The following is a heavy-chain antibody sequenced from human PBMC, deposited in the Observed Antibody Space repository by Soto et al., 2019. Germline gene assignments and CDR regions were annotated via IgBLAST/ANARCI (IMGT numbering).Heavy chain of an antibody. D-gene: IGHD3-10*01. CDR1: GGSFSGYY. V-gene: IGHV4-34*01. CDR3: ARPRITMVRGVIITSYYIHY. J-gene: IGHJ4*02. CDR2: INHSGST. Sequence: SETLSLTCAVYGGSFSGYYWSWIRQPPGKGLEWIGEINHSGSTNYNPSLKSRVTISVDTSKNQFSLKLSSVTAADTAVYYCARPRITMVRGVIITSYYIHYSGQATLVTVSS.